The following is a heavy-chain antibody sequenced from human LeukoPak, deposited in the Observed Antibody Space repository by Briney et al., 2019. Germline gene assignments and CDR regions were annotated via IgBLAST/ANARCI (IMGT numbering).Heavy chain of an antibody. CDR1: GLTFSSYA. CDR2: ISGSGGST. CDR3: AKHRRFDYYYYMDV. Sequence: GGSLRLSCAASGLTFSSYAMSWVRQAPGKGLEWVSGISGSGGSTEYADSVKGRFTISRDKSKNTLNLQMNSLRAEDTAVYYCAKHRRFDYYYYMDVWGKGTTVTVSS. J-gene: IGHJ6*03. V-gene: IGHV3-23*01.